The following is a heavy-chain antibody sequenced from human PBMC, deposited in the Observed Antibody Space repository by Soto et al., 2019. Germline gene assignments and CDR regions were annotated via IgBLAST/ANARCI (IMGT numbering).Heavy chain of an antibody. Sequence: EVQLVQSGAEVKKPGESLKISCKAYGYRFTPFWIGWVRQMPGKGLEWMGIIYPGDSDTRYSPSFEGQVTISADKSITTAYLQWRSLKASDSAMYYCARPGTGTSANGLSGRDVWGQGTTVTVSS. CDR3: ARPGTGTSANGLSGRDV. CDR2: IYPGDSDT. V-gene: IGHV5-51*01. J-gene: IGHJ6*02. CDR1: GYRFTPFW. D-gene: IGHD1-7*01.